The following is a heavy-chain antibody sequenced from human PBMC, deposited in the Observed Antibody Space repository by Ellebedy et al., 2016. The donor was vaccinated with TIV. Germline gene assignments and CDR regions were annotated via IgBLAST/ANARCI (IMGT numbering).Heavy chain of an antibody. D-gene: IGHD3-22*01. CDR3: ARDLGYYDSSGFSSDY. J-gene: IGHJ4*02. CDR2: IYSGGDT. V-gene: IGHV3-66*01. CDR1: GFTVSSNY. Sequence: PGGSLRLSCAASGFTVSSNYMTWVRQAPGKGLEWVSVIYSGGDTYYADSVKGRFTISRDNSKNTLYLQMNSLRAEDTAVYYCARDLGYYDSSGFSSDYWGQGTLVTVSS.